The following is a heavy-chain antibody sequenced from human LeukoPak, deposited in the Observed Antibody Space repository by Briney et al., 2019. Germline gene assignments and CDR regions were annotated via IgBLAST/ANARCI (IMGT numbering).Heavy chain of an antibody. CDR2: IKQDGSEK. V-gene: IGHV3-7*04. CDR3: ARGPDDYGDYSWFDP. Sequence: GGSLRLSCAASGFTFSNYWMSWVRQAPGKGLEWVATIKQDGSEKYYVDSVTGRFTISRDNAKNSLYLQMNSLRAEDTAVYYCARGPDDYGDYSWFDPWGQGTLVTVSS. D-gene: IGHD4-17*01. J-gene: IGHJ5*02. CDR1: GFTFSNYW.